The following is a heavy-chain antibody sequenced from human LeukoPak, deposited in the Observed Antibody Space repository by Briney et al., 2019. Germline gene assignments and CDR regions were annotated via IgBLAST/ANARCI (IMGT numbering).Heavy chain of an antibody. Sequence: GRSLRLSCAASGFTFDDYAMHWVRQAPGKGLEWVSVIYSGGSTYYADSVKGRFTISRDNSKNTLYLQMNSLRAEDTAVYYCARDRMVWFGEYYGMDVWGQGTTVTVSS. CDR3: ARDRMVWFGEYYGMDV. V-gene: IGHV3-53*01. CDR2: IYSGGST. D-gene: IGHD3-10*01. J-gene: IGHJ6*02. CDR1: GFTFDDYA.